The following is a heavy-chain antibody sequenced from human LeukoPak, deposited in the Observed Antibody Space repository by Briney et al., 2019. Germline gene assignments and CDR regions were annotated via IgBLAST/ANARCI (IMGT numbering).Heavy chain of an antibody. D-gene: IGHD6-19*01. CDR3: ARDILTGSAVAGTASFDY. Sequence: SETLSLTCTVSGGSISSGGYYWSWIRQHPGKGLEWIGYIYYSGSTYYNPSLKSRVTISVDTSKNQFSLKLSSVTAADTAVYYCARDILTGSAVAGTASFDYWGQGTLVTVSS. CDR2: IYYSGST. J-gene: IGHJ4*02. V-gene: IGHV4-31*03. CDR1: GGSISSGGYY.